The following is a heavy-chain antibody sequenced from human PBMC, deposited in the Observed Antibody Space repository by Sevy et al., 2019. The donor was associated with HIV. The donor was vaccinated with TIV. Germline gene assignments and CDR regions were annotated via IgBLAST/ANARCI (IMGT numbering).Heavy chain of an antibody. Sequence: GGSLRLSCAASGFTFDDYTMHWVRQAPGKGLEWVSLISWDGGSTYYADSVKGRFTISRDNSKNSLYLQMNSLRTEDTALYYCAKDITLRGEYSSGWDHWGQGTLVTVSS. V-gene: IGHV3-43*01. CDR3: AKDITLRGEYSSGWDH. CDR1: GFTFDDYT. CDR2: ISWDGGST. D-gene: IGHD6-19*01. J-gene: IGHJ4*02.